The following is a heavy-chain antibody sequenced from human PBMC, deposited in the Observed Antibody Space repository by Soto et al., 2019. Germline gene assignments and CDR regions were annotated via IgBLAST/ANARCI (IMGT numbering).Heavy chain of an antibody. Sequence: QVQLVQSGAEVKKPGSSVKVSCKASGGSVNNFTISWVRQAPGQGLEWMGRITPLLGMTNYAQTFQGRVTFTAYKATNTAYMDVTSLRSDDTAVYYCARDASVGDWGQGTLVTVSS. D-gene: IGHD4-17*01. CDR1: GGSVNNFT. V-gene: IGHV1-69*02. CDR3: ARDASVGD. CDR2: ITPLLGMT. J-gene: IGHJ4*02.